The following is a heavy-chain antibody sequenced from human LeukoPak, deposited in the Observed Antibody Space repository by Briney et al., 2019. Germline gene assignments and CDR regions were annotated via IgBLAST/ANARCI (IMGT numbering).Heavy chain of an antibody. CDR3: ARGERWLQSGIDY. CDR2: IYYSGST. J-gene: IGHJ4*02. Sequence: SETLSLTCTVSGGSISSYYWSWIRQPPGKGLERIGYIYYSGSTNYNPSLKSRVTISVDTSKNQFSLKLSSVTAADTAVYYCARGERWLQSGIDYWGQGTLVTVSS. CDR1: GGSISSYY. D-gene: IGHD5-24*01. V-gene: IGHV4-59*01.